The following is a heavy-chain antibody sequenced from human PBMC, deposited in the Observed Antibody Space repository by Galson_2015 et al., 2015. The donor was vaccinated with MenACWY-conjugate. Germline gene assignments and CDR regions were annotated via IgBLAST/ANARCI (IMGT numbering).Heavy chain of an antibody. V-gene: IGHV3-23*01. CDR3: ARHMGPSANSYWYGVDY. CDR2: T. Sequence: THYADFVRGRVTISRDTSRNTVYLQMNSLRVDDTAVYYCARHMGPSANSYWYGVDYWGRGTLVTVSS. D-gene: IGHD3-10*01. J-gene: IGHJ4*02.